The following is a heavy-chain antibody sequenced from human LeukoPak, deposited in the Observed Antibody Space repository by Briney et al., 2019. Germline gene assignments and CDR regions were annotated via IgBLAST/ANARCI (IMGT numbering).Heavy chain of an antibody. CDR2: IKEDGSEK. D-gene: IGHD6-19*01. CDR3: AKIEAVADPRGYFFDY. Sequence: GGSLRLSCAASGFTFSSYWMSWVCQAPGKGLEWVANIKEDGSEKYYVDSVKGRFTISRDNAKNSLYLQMNSLRAEDTAVYYCAKIEAVADPRGYFFDYWGQGTLVTVSS. CDR1: GFTFSSYW. J-gene: IGHJ4*02. V-gene: IGHV3-7*01.